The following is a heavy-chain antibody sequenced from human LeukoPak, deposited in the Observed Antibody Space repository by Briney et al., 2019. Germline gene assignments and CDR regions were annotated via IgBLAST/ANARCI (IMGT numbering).Heavy chain of an antibody. CDR1: GGTFSSYA. J-gene: IGHJ4*02. CDR2: IIPIFGTA. V-gene: IGHV1-69*06. D-gene: IGHD3-10*01. Sequence: SVKVSCKASGGTFSSYAISWVRQAPGQGLEWMGGIIPIFGTANYAQKFQGRVTITADKSTSTAYMELSSLRSEDAAVYYCATGSGSYSFDYWGQGTLVTVSS. CDR3: ATGSGSYSFDY.